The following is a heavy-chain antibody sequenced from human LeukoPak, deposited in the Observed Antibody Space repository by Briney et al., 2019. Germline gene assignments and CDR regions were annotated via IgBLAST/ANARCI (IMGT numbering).Heavy chain of an antibody. Sequence: GGSLRLSCAASGVTFSRDWMHWVRQAPGKGLVWVSRISDDGSITTYADSVQGRITSSRDNAESTVFLQMNSLRVEDTAVYFCVGRYYEYNVYARRFDCWGGGMLVTVSS. V-gene: IGHV3-74*03. J-gene: IGHJ4*02. CDR1: GVTFSRDW. CDR3: VGRYYEYNVYARRFDC. CDR2: ISDDGSIT. D-gene: IGHD5/OR15-5a*01.